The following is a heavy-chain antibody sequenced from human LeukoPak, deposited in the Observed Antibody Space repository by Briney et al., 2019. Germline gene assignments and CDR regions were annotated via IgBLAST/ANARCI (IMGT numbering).Heavy chain of an antibody. CDR3: ARVGYGDYYYYYGMDV. Sequence: PGGSLRLSCAASGFTVSSNYMSWVRQAPGKGLEWVSVIYSGGSTYYADSVKGRFTIPRDNSKNTLYLQMNSLRAEDTAVYYCARVGYGDYYYYYGMDVWGQGATVTVSS. V-gene: IGHV3-53*01. J-gene: IGHJ6*02. D-gene: IGHD4-17*01. CDR2: IYSGGST. CDR1: GFTVSSNY.